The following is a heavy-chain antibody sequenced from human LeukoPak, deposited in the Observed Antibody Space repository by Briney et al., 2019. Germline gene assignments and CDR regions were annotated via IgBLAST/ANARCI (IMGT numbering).Heavy chain of an antibody. D-gene: IGHD6-13*01. CDR3: ARGGGGSSWFYWFDP. CDR1: GGSFSGYY. J-gene: IGHJ5*02. Sequence: PSETLSLTCAVYGGSFSGYYWSWIRQPPGKGLEWIGEINHSGSTNYNPPLKSRVTISVDTSKNQFPLKLSSVTAADTAVYYCARGGGGSSWFYWFDPWGQGTLVTVSS. V-gene: IGHV4-34*01. CDR2: INHSGST.